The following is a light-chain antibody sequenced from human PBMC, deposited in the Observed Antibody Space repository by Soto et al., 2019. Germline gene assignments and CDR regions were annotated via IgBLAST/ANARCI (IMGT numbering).Light chain of an antibody. CDR2: GNS. J-gene: IGLJ1*01. Sequence: QSVLTQPPSVSGAPGQRVTISCTGSSSNIGAGYDVHWYQQLPGTAPKLLIYGNSNRPSGVPDRFSGSKSGTSASLAITGLQVEDGANYYCQPYTSGLGVSVLGTGTK. V-gene: IGLV1-40*01. CDR3: QPYTSGLGVSV. CDR1: SSNIGAGYD.